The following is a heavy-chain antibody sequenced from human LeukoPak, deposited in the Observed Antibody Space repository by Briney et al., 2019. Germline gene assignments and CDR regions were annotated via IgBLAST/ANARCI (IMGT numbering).Heavy chain of an antibody. V-gene: IGHV3-7*03. D-gene: IGHD4-17*01. CDR3: ARRGESASYGDYRFDY. CDR1: GFTFSSYW. J-gene: IGHJ4*02. Sequence: GGSLRLSCAASGFTFSSYWMSWVRQAPGKGLEWVANIKEDGSDKYYVDSVKGRFTISRDNSKNTLFLQMNSLRAEDTAVYYCARRGESASYGDYRFDYWGQGTLVTVSS. CDR2: IKEDGSDK.